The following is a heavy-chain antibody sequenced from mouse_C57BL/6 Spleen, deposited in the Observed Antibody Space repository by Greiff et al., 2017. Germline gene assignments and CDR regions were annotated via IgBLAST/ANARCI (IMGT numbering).Heavy chain of an antibody. CDR1: GYAFSSYW. D-gene: IGHD4-1*01. CDR3: ARGGGLGRSWFAY. CDR2: IYPGDGDT. J-gene: IGHJ3*01. V-gene: IGHV1-80*01. Sequence: QVQLQQSGAELVKPGASVKISCKASGYAFSSYWMNWVKQRPGKGLEWIGQIYPGDGDTNYNGKFKGKATLTADKSSSTAYMQLSSLTSEDSAVYFCARGGGLGRSWFAYWGQGTLVTVSA.